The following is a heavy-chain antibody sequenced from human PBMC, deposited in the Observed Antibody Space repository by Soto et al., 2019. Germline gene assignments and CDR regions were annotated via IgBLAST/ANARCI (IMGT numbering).Heavy chain of an antibody. CDR2: IYHSGSI. CDR3: ARGYSSGWYRNQNWFDP. J-gene: IGHJ5*02. Sequence: SETLSLTCAVSGYSISSGYYWGWIRQPPGKGLEWIGSIYHSGSIYYNPSLKSRVTISVDTSKNQFSLKLSSVTAADTAVYYCARGYSSGWYRNQNWFDPWGQGTLVTVSS. CDR1: GYSISSGYY. D-gene: IGHD6-19*01. V-gene: IGHV4-38-2*01.